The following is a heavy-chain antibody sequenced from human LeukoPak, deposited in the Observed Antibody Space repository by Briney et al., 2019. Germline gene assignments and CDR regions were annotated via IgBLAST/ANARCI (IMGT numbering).Heavy chain of an antibody. Sequence: PSETLSLTCAVSGGSISSNYWWSWVRPPPGKGLEWTGEVYRGGNTNYNPSLKSRVTLSVDKSKNQLSLKLTSVTAADTAVYYCTRRMAYPRQNMDVWGKGTTVTVSS. CDR2: VYRGGNT. D-gene: IGHD5-24*01. CDR3: TRRMAYPRQNMDV. V-gene: IGHV4-4*02. CDR1: GGSISSNYW. J-gene: IGHJ6*03.